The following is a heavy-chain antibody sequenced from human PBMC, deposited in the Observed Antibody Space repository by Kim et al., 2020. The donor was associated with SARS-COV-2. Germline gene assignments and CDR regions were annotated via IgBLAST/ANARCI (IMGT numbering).Heavy chain of an antibody. J-gene: IGHJ6*03. CDR3: AREWTDYSNYYYYYYMDV. D-gene: IGHD4-4*01. V-gene: IGHV3-11*01. Sequence: GRFTISRDNAKNSLYLQMNSLRAEDTAVYYCAREWTDYSNYYYYYYMDVWGKGTTVTVSS.